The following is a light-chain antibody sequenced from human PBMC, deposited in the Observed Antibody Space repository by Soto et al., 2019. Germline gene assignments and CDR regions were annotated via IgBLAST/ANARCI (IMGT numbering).Light chain of an antibody. J-gene: IGKJ4*01. CDR1: QSVTSY. V-gene: IGKV3-15*01. CDR2: DTS. Sequence: EIVLTQSPATLSLSPGERATLSCRASQSVTSYLAWYQQKPCQXXXXLIYDTSTRATGVPTRFSGSRSGAEFTLTINSLQSEDFAVYYCQPYNNWPLTFGGGTKV. CDR3: QPYNNWPLT.